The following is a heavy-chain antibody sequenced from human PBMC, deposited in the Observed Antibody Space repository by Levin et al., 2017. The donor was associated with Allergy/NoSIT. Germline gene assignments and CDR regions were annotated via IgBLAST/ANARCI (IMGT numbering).Heavy chain of an antibody. D-gene: IGHD6-19*01. J-gene: IGHJ3*02. V-gene: IGHV3-23*01. CDR2: ISGSGGST. CDR3: AKFEYGSGWYIGAFDS. CDR1: GFTFSSYA. Sequence: GGSLRLSCAASGFTFSSYAMSWVRQAPGKGLEWVSAISGSGGSTYYADSVKGRLTISRDNSKNTLYLQMNSLRAEDTAVYYGAKFEYGSGWYIGAFDSWGQGTMVTVSS.